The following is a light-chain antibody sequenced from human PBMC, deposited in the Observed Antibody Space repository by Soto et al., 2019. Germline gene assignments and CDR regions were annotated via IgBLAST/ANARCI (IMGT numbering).Light chain of an antibody. Sequence: EIVMTQSSATLSVSPGERVILSCRASQNINSDLAWYQQKPGQAPRFLIYGASTRATGIPLRFSGWGSGTQFTLTISSLQSEDSALYYCQHYNNWPWTFGQGTKVDIK. J-gene: IGKJ1*01. CDR2: GAS. CDR3: QHYNNWPWT. CDR1: QNINSD. V-gene: IGKV3-15*01.